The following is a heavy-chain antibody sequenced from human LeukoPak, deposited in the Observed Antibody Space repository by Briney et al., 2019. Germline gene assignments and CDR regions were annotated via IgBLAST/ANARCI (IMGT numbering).Heavy chain of an antibody. D-gene: IGHD1-26*01. CDR3: ARGKQGVEGSTTYDH. CDR2: INRNGDST. J-gene: IGHJ4*02. Sequence: GGSLRLSCAASGFTFDDYGMSWVRQGPGKGLEWVSAINRNGDSTGYADSVKGRFTISRDISKNTLYLQMNSLRPEDTAMYYCARGKQGVEGSTTYDHWGQGALVTVSS. V-gene: IGHV3-20*04. CDR1: GFTFDDYG.